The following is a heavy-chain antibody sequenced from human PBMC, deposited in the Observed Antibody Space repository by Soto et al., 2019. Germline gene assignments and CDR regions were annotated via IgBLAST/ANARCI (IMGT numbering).Heavy chain of an antibody. V-gene: IGHV2-26*01. CDR1: GFSLSNARMG. CDR2: IFSNDDT. D-gene: IGHD4-17*01. CDR3: ARIRRNDYGDFTYYFDY. Sequence: QVTLKESGPVLVKPTETLTLTCTVSGFSLSNARMGVSWIRQPPGKALEWLAHIFSNDDTSYSTSLKSRLTISKDTSKSQVVLTMTNMDPVDTATYSCARIRRNDYGDFTYYFDYWGQGTLVTVSS. J-gene: IGHJ4*02.